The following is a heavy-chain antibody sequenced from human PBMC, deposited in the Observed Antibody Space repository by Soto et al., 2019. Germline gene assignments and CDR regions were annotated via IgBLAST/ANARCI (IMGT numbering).Heavy chain of an antibody. V-gene: IGHV1-46*01. D-gene: IGHD3-10*01. CDR3: AKEMGYGSGTYYYYYYGMDV. CDR2: INPSGGST. Sequence: ASVKVSCKASGYTFTSYYMHWVRQAPGQGLEWMGIINPSGGSTSYAQKFQGRATMTRDTSTSTVYMELSSLRSEDTAVYYCAKEMGYGSGTYYYYYYGMDVWGQGTTVTVSS. J-gene: IGHJ6*02. CDR1: GYTFTSYY.